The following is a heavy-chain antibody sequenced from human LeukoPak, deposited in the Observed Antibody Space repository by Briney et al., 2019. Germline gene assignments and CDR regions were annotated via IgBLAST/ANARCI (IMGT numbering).Heavy chain of an antibody. CDR2: IHNTVRI. V-gene: IGHV3-53*01. D-gene: IGHD4-23*01. Sequence: GVSLRLSCAVSGLTVNNNYVKWVRQAPGKGLEWVSVIHNTVRIHYADSGNGRFTISSDTSKNTVYLQMNGLRAEDTAVYYCILTTVATSIEYWGPGTLVTVSP. CDR1: GLTVNNNY. J-gene: IGHJ4*02. CDR3: ILTTVATSIEY.